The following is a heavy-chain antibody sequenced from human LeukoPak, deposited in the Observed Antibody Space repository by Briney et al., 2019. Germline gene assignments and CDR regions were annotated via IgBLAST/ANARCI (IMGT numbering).Heavy chain of an antibody. Sequence: GWSLRLSCAASGFTFDDYGMSWVRQAPGKGLAWVSGINWNGGSTGYADSVRGRFTISRDNAKNSLYLQMNSLRAEDTALYYCARDSRIYVADYYDSSGHDYWGQGTLVTVSS. V-gene: IGHV3-20*04. D-gene: IGHD3-22*01. J-gene: IGHJ4*02. CDR1: GFTFDDYG. CDR3: ARDSRIYVADYYDSSGHDY. CDR2: INWNGGST.